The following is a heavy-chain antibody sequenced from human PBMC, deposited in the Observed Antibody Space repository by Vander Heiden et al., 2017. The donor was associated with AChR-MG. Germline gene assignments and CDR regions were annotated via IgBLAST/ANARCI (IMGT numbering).Heavy chain of an antibody. CDR1: GFSLSTTGVG. Sequence: QITLKESGPTLVKPTQTLTLTCTFSGFSLSTTGVGVGWIRQPPGKALEWLALIYWNDDRRFNPSLKTRLTITKDTSKNQVVLTLTNVDPVDTATYYCAHRQPRIPYGDYYNFWGPGTLVTVSS. CDR2: IYWNDDR. J-gene: IGHJ4*02. D-gene: IGHD4-17*01. V-gene: IGHV2-5*01. CDR3: AHRQPRIPYGDYYNF.